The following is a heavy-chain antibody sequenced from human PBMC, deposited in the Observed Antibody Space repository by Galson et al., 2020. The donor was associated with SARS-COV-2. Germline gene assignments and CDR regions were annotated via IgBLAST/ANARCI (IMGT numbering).Heavy chain of an antibody. CDR3: ARIGGDSNWFDP. V-gene: IGHV4-39*01. CDR1: GDSINSVSYY. Sequence: SETLSLTCTVSGDSINSVSYYWGWVRQSPGKGLQWIGRIYFTGTTSYNPSLQSQVTISIDKSKNQFSLKVNSVIAADTGVYYCARIGGDSNWFDPWGQGILVAVAA. CDR2: IYFTGTT. D-gene: IGHD2-21*02. J-gene: IGHJ5*02.